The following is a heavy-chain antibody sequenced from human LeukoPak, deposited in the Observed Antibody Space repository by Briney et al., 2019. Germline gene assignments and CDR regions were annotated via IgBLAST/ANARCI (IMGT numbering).Heavy chain of an antibody. D-gene: IGHD6-19*01. V-gene: IGHV3-7*01. Sequence: PGGSLRLSCAASGLTFSSYWMSWVRQAPGKGLEWVANIKQDGSEKYYVDSVKGRFTISRDNAKNSLYLQMNSLRAEDTAVYYCARDRGSGWYPFDYWGQGTLVTVSS. J-gene: IGHJ4*02. CDR1: GLTFSSYW. CDR2: IKQDGSEK. CDR3: ARDRGSGWYPFDY.